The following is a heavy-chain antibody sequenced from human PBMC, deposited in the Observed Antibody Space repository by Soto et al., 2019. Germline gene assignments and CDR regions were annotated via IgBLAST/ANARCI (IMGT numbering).Heavy chain of an antibody. J-gene: IGHJ3*02. V-gene: IGHV1-46*01. CDR3: ARAGSNDAFDR. CDR2: INPSGGST. CDR1: GYTFTSYY. Sequence: SVQVSCKASGYTFTSYYMHWVRQAPGQGLEWMGIINPSGGSTSYAQKFQGRVTMTRDTSISTAYMELSSLRSEDTAVYDCARAGSNDAFDRWGQGTMVSVSS.